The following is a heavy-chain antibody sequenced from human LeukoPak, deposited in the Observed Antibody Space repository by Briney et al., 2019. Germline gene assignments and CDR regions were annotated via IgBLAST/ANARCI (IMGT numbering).Heavy chain of an antibody. Sequence: PSETLSLTCTVSGASISGTRYLWGWLRQTPGKGLEWIGRIHHSGNTYYNPSLKSRVTISADTSKNQVSLKLKSVTAADTAVYYCARSGGYGDYARYWGQGTLVTVSS. CDR1: GASISGTRYL. CDR2: IHHSGNT. J-gene: IGHJ4*02. D-gene: IGHD4-17*01. V-gene: IGHV4-39*01. CDR3: ARSGGYGDYARY.